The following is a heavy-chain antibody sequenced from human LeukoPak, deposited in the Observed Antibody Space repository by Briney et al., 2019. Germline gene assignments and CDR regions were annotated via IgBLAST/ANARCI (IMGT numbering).Heavy chain of an antibody. CDR2: INPNSGGT. D-gene: IGHD2-15*01. CDR1: GYTFTSYD. J-gene: IGHJ4*02. CDR3: ARGYCSGGSCYHFDY. Sequence: ASVKVSCKASGYTFTSYDINWVRQATGQGLEWMGWINPNSGGTNYAQKLQGRVTMTTDTSTSTAYMELRSLRSDDTAVYYCARGYCSGGSCYHFDYWGQGTLVTVSS. V-gene: IGHV1-18*01.